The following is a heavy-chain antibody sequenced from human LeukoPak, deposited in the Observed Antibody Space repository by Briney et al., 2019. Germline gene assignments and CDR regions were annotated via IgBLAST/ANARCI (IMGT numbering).Heavy chain of an antibody. V-gene: IGHV3-30-3*01. CDR2: ISYDGSNK. D-gene: IGHD6-19*01. Sequence: PGRSLRRSCAASGFTFSSYAMHWVRQAPGKGLEGVAVISYDGSNKYYADSVKGRFTISRDNSKNTLYLQMNSLRAEDTAVYYCARDRRGRAVAGYYFDYWGQGTLVTVSS. CDR3: ARDRRGRAVAGYYFDY. J-gene: IGHJ4*02. CDR1: GFTFSSYA.